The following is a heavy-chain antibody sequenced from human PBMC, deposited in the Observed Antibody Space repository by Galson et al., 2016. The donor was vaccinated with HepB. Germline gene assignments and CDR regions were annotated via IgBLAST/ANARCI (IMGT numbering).Heavy chain of an antibody. D-gene: IGHD3-10*01. J-gene: IGHJ1*01. Sequence: SLRLSCAASGFTFSSYSMNWVRQAPGKGLEWVSFISSNSSYIYYRDSVKGRFTISRDNAKNSLYLQMNSLRAGDTAVYYCATRTYYSDTSGCYFQNWGQGTLVTLSS. CDR2: ISSNSSYI. V-gene: IGHV3-21*01. CDR3: ATRTYYSDTSGCYFQN. CDR1: GFTFSSYS.